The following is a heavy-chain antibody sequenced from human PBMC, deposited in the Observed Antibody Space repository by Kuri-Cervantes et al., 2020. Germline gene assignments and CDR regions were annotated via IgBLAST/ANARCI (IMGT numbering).Heavy chain of an antibody. V-gene: IGHV3-23*01. D-gene: IGHD3-22*01. J-gene: IGHJ4*02. CDR2: ISGSGGST. CDR3: AKGGLYYYDSSGLPR. CDR1: GFTFSSYA. Sequence: GESLKISCAASGFTFSSYAISWVRQAPGKGLEWVSAISGSGGSTYYADSVKGRFTISRDNSKNTLYLQMNSLRAEDTAVYYCAKGGLYYYDSSGLPRWGQGTLVTVSS.